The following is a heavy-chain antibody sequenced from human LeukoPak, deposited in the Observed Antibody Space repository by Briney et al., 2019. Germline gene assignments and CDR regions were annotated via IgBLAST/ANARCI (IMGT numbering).Heavy chain of an antibody. CDR2: ISSSGSTI. CDR3: AKWTSGTRAY. J-gene: IGHJ4*02. Sequence: GGSLRLSCAASGFTFSSYEMNWVRQAPGKGLEWVSYISSSGSTIYYADSVKGRFTISRDNSKNTLYLQMNSLRAEDTAVYYCAKWTSGTRAYWGQGTLVTVPS. V-gene: IGHV3-48*03. CDR1: GFTFSSYE. D-gene: IGHD1-1*01.